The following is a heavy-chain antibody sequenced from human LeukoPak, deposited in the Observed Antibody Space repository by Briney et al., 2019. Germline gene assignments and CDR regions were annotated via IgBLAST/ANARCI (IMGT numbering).Heavy chain of an antibody. CDR1: GGSISSADYY. CDR3: ARATITMAVGVPADAFDI. J-gene: IGHJ3*02. D-gene: IGHD3-22*01. V-gene: IGHV4-30-4*08. Sequence: PSQTLSLTCTVPGGSISSADYYWSWIRQPPGKRLEWIGYIYYSGNTYYNPSLKSRVTISLDRSKNQFSLKQSSVTAADTAVYYCARATITMAVGVPADAFDIWGQGTMVTVSS. CDR2: IYYSGNT.